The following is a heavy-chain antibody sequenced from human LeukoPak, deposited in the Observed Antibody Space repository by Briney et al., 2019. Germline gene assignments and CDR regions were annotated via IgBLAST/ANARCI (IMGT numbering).Heavy chain of an antibody. D-gene: IGHD4-17*01. CDR3: ARSYGDYITGAYAFDV. Sequence: SETLSLTCSVSGGSIGTYYWSWTRQSPGKGLEWIGYIYYSGTTNYSPSLKTRVTISVDTSKNQFSLNLSSVTAADTAVYYCARSYGDYITGAYAFDVWGQGTMVTVSS. CDR1: GGSIGTYY. J-gene: IGHJ3*01. CDR2: IYYSGTT. V-gene: IGHV4-59*01.